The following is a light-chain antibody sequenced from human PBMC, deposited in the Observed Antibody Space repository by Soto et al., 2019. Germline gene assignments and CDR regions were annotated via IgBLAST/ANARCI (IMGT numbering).Light chain of an antibody. V-gene: IGKV1-39*01. J-gene: IGKJ3*01. CDR1: QSVSSN. Sequence: DIQMTQSPSSLSASAGDRVTITCRASQSVSSNLNWYQQKPGKAPKLLIYAASSLQSGVPSRFSGSGSGTDFTLTISSLQPEDFATYYCQQSCSTPLTFXPGTKVDIK. CDR2: AAS. CDR3: QQSCSTPLT.